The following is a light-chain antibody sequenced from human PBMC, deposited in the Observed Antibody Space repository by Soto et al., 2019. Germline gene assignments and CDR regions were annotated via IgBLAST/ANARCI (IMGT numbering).Light chain of an antibody. Sequence: DIPMTQSPSSLSASVGDRVTITCRASPSISSYLNWYQQKPGKAPKLLIYAASSLQSGVQSRFSGSGSGTDFTLTISSLQPEDFATYYCQQSYSTPWTFGQGTKVEVK. CDR1: PSISSY. J-gene: IGKJ1*01. CDR2: AAS. CDR3: QQSYSTPWT. V-gene: IGKV1-39*01.